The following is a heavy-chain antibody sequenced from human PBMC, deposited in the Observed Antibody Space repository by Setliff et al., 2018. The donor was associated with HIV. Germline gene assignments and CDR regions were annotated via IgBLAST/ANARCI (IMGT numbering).Heavy chain of an antibody. J-gene: IGHJ2*01. CDR2: VDYNGRT. V-gene: IGHV4-59*01. D-gene: IGHD1-26*01. CDR3: ARVPPFSGSNFSWYFDL. Sequence: PSETLSLTCSVSGASISSYYWSWIRQPPGKGLEWIGYVDYNGRTDYNPSLKSRVTISLDTSKNQVSLKLSSVAAADTALYYCARVPPFSGSNFSWYFDLWGRGTLVTVSS. CDR1: GASISSYY.